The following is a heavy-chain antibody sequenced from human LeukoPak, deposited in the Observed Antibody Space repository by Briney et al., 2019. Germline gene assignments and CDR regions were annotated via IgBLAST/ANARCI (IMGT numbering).Heavy chain of an antibody. J-gene: IGHJ5*01. V-gene: IGHV4-59*01. Sequence: SETLSLTCTVSGGSISSYYWSWIRQPPGKGLEWIGYIYYSGSTNYNPSLKSRVSISVDPSKNQFSLKLSSVTAADTAVYFCAGTGYNKNWSYYGGQGNPVNLPS. D-gene: IGHD5-12*01. CDR2: IYYSGST. CDR3: AGTGYNKNWSYY. CDR1: GGSISSYY.